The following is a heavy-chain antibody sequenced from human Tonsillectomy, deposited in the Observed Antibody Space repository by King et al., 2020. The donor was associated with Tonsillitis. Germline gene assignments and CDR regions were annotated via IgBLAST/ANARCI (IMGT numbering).Heavy chain of an antibody. J-gene: IGHJ4*02. CDR2: ISAYGNT. D-gene: IGHD5-18*01. CDR3: ARARGYSYGYSDY. Sequence: VQLVESGAEVKKPGASVKVSCKASGYTFPSFGISWVRQAPGQGLEWMGWISAYGNTDYAQKIQGRVTMTTDTSTSTAYMELRSLRSDDTAVYYCARARGYSYGYSDYWGQGTLVTVSS. V-gene: IGHV1-18*01. CDR1: GYTFPSFG.